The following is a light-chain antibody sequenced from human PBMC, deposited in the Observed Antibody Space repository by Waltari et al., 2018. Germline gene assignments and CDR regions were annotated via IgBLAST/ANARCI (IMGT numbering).Light chain of an antibody. CDR3: VTTTHWPRR. CDR2: RVS. J-gene: IGKJ1*01. Sequence: QSLGSGEVNTYLHLVQQRPGQSPSRRLYRVSDRESGVPDRFSGSVSGTDFTFKISRVAAEDVGVYCCVTTTHWPRRFGQGTKVE. V-gene: IGKV2-30*01. CDR1: QSLGSGEVNTY.